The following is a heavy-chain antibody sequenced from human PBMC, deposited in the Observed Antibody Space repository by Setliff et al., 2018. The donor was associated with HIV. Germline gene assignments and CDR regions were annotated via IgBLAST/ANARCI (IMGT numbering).Heavy chain of an antibody. CDR1: GGSISSSSYY. CDR3: ARHSPSDY. CDR2: ISYTGST. V-gene: IGHV4-39*01. J-gene: IGHJ4*02. Sequence: PSETLSLTCIVSGGSISSSSYYWGWIRQPPGKGLEWIGTISYTGSTYYDPSLKSRVTISLDTSKNQFSLKLSSVTAADTAVYYCARHSPSDYWGQGTLVTVSS.